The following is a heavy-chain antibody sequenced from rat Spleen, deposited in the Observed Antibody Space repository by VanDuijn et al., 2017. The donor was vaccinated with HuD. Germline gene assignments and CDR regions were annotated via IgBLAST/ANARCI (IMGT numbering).Heavy chain of an antibody. CDR1: GFTFSGYW. D-gene: IGHD1-2*01. CDR3: AKDMNYYSTYPFYVMGD. Sequence: EVQLVETGGDLVQPGRSLKLSCVASGFTFSGYWMYWLRQAPGKGLEWISSINTDGDSTFYPDSVKGRFTISRDNAENTVYLQMNSLRSEDTATYYCAKDMNYYSTYPFYVMGDWGQGASVTVSS. J-gene: IGHJ4*01. CDR2: INTDGDST. V-gene: IGHV5-58*01.